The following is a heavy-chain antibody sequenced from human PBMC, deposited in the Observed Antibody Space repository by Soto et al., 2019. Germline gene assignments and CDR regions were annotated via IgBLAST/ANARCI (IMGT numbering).Heavy chain of an antibody. J-gene: IGHJ4*02. CDR2: INAGNGNT. Sequence: ASVKVSCKASGYTSTSYAMHWVRQAPGQRLEWMGWINAGNGNTKYSQKFQGRVTITRDTSASTAYMELRSLRSDDTAVYDCAKERSGVTNIYFFDYWGQGTLVTVSS. V-gene: IGHV1-3*01. D-gene: IGHD3-3*01. CDR1: GYTSTSYA. CDR3: AKERSGVTNIYFFDY.